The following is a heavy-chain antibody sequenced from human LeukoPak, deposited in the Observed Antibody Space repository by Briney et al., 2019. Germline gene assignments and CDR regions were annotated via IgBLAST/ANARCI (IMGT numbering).Heavy chain of an antibody. Sequence: GGSLRLSCAASGFTFEDYGMSCVRQAPGKGREGVSFISGSDGGTYYADSVKRRFTISRDNYKNTLDPQMHSLRPDDAGVYYCGKGMFSGDLEKIDWWGQGTLVRVSS. V-gene: IGHV3-23*01. CDR2: ISGSDGGT. CDR1: GFTFEDYG. J-gene: IGHJ4*02. CDR3: GKGMFSGDLEKIDW. D-gene: IGHD2-21*01.